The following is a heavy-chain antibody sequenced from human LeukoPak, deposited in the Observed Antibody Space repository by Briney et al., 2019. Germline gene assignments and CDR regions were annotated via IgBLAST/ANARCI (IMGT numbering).Heavy chain of an antibody. D-gene: IGHD6-19*01. J-gene: IGHJ4*02. CDR2: IYSGGST. CDR1: GFTVSSNY. V-gene: IGHV3-53*01. Sequence: GGSLRLSCAASGFTVSSNYMSWVRQAPGKGLEWVSVIYSGGSTYYADSVKGRFTISRDNSKNMLYLQMNSLRAEDTAVYYCSLQSAVAGTTDDYWGQGTLVTVSS. CDR3: SLQSAVAGTTDDY.